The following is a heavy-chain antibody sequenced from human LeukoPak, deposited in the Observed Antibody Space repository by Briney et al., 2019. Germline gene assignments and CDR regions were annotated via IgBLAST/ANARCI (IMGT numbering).Heavy chain of an antibody. Sequence: GGSLRLSCAASGFTFSSYAMSWAREAPGKGLEWVSAISGSGGSTYYADSVKGRFTISRDNSKNTLYLQMNSLRAEDTAVYYCANHYPSSYYYGMDVWGQGTTVTVSS. CDR1: GFTFSSYA. V-gene: IGHV3-23*01. J-gene: IGHJ6*02. D-gene: IGHD3-10*01. CDR3: ANHYPSSYYYGMDV. CDR2: ISGSGGST.